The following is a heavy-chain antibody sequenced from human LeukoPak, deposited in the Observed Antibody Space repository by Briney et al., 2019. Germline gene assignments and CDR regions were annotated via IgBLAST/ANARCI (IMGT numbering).Heavy chain of an antibody. D-gene: IGHD3-10*01. CDR3: AKQLWFGEEAFDI. Sequence: GGSLRLSCAASGFTFSNYWMHWVRHAPGKGLVWVSRINSDGSSTSYADSVRGRFTISRDNAKDTLYVQMNSLRAEDTAVYYCAKQLWFGEEAFDIWGQGTMVTVSS. V-gene: IGHV3-74*01. J-gene: IGHJ3*02. CDR1: GFTFSNYW. CDR2: INSDGSST.